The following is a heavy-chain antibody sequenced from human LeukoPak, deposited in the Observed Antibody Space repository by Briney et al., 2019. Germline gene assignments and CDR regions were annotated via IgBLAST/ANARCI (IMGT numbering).Heavy chain of an antibody. J-gene: IGHJ5*02. CDR1: GDSMNSNAYW. D-gene: IGHD3-22*01. CDR2: VSYSGST. Sequence: SETLSLTCSVTGDSMNSNAYWWGWVRQPPGKGLEWIVSVSYSGSTNYNPSLKSRVIISVDTSKNQVSLQLSSVTAADAALYFCASFWSFYYDSRGNWFDPWGQGTLVPVSS. CDR3: ASFWSFYYDSRGNWFDP. V-gene: IGHV4-39*01.